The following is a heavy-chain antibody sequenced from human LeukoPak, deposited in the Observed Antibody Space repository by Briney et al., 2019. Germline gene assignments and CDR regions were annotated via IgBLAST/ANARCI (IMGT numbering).Heavy chain of an antibody. CDR1: GGSFSGYY. CDR3: ARDAISHYYYMDV. J-gene: IGHJ6*03. D-gene: IGHD5-24*01. V-gene: IGHV4-34*01. CDR2: INHSGST. Sequence: SETLSLTCAVYGGSFSGYYWSWIRQPPGKGLEWIGEINHSGSTNYNPSLKSRVTISVDTSKNQFSPKLSSVTAADTAVYYCARDAISHYYYMDVWGKGTTVTVSS.